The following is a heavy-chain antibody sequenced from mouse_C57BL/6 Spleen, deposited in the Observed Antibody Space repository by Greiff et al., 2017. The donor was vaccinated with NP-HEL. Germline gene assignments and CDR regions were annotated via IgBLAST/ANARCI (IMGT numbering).Heavy chain of an antibody. V-gene: IGHV1-52*01. D-gene: IGHD2-5*01. Sequence: VQLQQPGAELVRPGSSVKLSCKASGYTFTSYWMHWVKQRPIQGLEWIGNIDPSDSETHYNQKFKDKATLTVDQSSSTAYMQLSSLTSEDSAVYYCARKAAYYSNEWYFDVWGTGTTVTVSS. CDR1: GYTFTSYW. CDR2: IDPSDSET. J-gene: IGHJ1*03. CDR3: ARKAAYYSNEWYFDV.